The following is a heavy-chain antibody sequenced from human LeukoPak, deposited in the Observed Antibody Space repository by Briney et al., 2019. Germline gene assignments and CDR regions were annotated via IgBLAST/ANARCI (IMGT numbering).Heavy chain of an antibody. V-gene: IGHV3-23*01. Sequence: GGSLRLSCAASGFTFSSYGMSWVRQAPGKALEWVSGISSGGGSTHYADSVKGRFTISRDNSKSTLYLEMSSLRAEDTAVYYCAKSGYNYDSNAYPFIDYWGQGTLVTVSS. CDR2: ISSGGGST. D-gene: IGHD3-22*01. CDR1: GFTFSSYG. J-gene: IGHJ4*02. CDR3: AKSGYNYDSNAYPFIDY.